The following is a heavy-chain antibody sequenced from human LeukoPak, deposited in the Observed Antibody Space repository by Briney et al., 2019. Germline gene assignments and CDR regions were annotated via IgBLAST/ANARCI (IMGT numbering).Heavy chain of an antibody. J-gene: IGHJ4*02. D-gene: IGHD3-22*01. Sequence: VDSLKISRKGSGYSFTSYWITWVRQMPGKGLEWMGRIDPSDSYTNYSPSFQGHVTISADKSISTAYLQWSSLKASDTAMYYCARLNYYDRSYDYWGQGTLVTVPS. CDR3: ARLNYYDRSYDY. CDR1: GYSFTSYW. V-gene: IGHV5-10-1*01. CDR2: IDPSDSYT.